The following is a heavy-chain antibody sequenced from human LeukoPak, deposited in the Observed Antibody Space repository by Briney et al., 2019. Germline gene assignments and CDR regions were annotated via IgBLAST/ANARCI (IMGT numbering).Heavy chain of an antibody. J-gene: IGHJ4*02. Sequence: GGSLRLSCSASEFTFSSYSMHWVRQAPGKGLEYVATVSGNGGGTHCADSVKGRFTGSRDNSKNTLYLQMSSLRVEDTAVYYCTRSVGHFDSWGQGTLVTVSS. V-gene: IGHV3-64D*06. D-gene: IGHD2-15*01. CDR2: VSGNGGGT. CDR3: TRSVGHFDS. CDR1: EFTFSSYS.